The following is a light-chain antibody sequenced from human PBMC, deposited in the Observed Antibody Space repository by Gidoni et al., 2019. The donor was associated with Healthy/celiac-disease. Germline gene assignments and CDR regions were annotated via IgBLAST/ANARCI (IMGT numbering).Light chain of an antibody. J-gene: IGKJ1*01. CDR2: GAS. CDR3: QQYNNWPPWT. Sequence: EIVMTQSPATLSVSPGERATRSCGASQSVSSNFAWYQQKPGQAPRLLIYGASIRATGIPARFSGSGSGTEFTLTISSLQSEDFAVYYCQQYNNWPPWTFGQGTKVEIK. V-gene: IGKV3D-15*01. CDR1: QSVSSN.